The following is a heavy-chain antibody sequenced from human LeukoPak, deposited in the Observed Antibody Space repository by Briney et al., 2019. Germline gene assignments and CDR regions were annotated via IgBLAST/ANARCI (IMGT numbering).Heavy chain of an antibody. D-gene: IGHD3-22*01. Sequence: GGTLRLSCAASGFTFSTYGMSWVRQAPGKGLEWVSLIYNDGRTYYADSVKGRCTISRDNLKNVLYLQMNSLKVEDTALYYCARGLFLSGYLDAFDIWGQGTVVTVSS. CDR1: GFTFSTYG. V-gene: IGHV3-53*01. CDR2: IYNDGRT. CDR3: ARGLFLSGYLDAFDI. J-gene: IGHJ3*02.